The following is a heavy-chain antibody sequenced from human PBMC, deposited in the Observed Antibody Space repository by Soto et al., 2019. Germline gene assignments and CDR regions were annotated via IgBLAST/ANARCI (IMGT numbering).Heavy chain of an antibody. CDR3: ARDYTVVTPDKYDY. CDR2: ISYDGSNK. J-gene: IGHJ4*02. Sequence: HRHRCGASGLTSSGYARRWVRQEKGKGLEWVAVISYDGSNKYYADSVKGRFTISRDNSKNTLYLQMNSLRAEDTAVYYCARDYTVVTPDKYDYWGQGTLVTVSS. CDR1: GLTSSGYA. D-gene: IGHD2-21*02. V-gene: IGHV3-30-3*01.